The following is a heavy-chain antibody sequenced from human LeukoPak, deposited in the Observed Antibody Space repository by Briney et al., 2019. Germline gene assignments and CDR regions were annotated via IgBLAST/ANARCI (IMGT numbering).Heavy chain of an antibody. CDR1: GGTFSSYA. Sequence: SVKVSCKASGGTFSSYAISWVRQAPGQGLGWMGGIIPIFGTANYAQKFQGRVTITADESTSTAYMELSSLRSEDTAVYYCATGRDGGYSYGFAFDYWGQGTLVTVSS. CDR2: IIPIFGTA. J-gene: IGHJ4*02. CDR3: ATGRDGGYSYGFAFDY. D-gene: IGHD5-18*01. V-gene: IGHV1-69*13.